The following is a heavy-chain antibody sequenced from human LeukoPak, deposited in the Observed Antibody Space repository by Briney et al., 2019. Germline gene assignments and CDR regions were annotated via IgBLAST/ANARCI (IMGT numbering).Heavy chain of an antibody. CDR3: ARLSGSYYSAFDI. D-gene: IGHD1-26*01. CDR2: IYPGDSDT. J-gene: IGHJ3*02. CDR1: GYSFTNYW. V-gene: IGHV5-51*01. Sequence: GESLKISCRGSGYSFTNYWIGWVRQMPGKGLEWMAIIYPGDSDTRYDPSFQGQVTISADKSINTAYLQWSSLKASDTAMYYCARLSGSYYSAFDIWGQGTMVTVSS.